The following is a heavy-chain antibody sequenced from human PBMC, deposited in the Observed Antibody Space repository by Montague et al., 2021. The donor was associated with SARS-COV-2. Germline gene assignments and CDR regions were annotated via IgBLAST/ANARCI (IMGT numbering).Heavy chain of an antibody. CDR2: IWHGGST. J-gene: IGHJ6*02. CDR3: ARTSQYCTPTNCYLPNAMDV. Sequence: SETLSLTCTVSGYSITHAYYWGWIRQPPGKGLEWIGNIWHGGSTYYNPPLKSRVTISVDTSNNQFSLKLTSVTAADTAVYYCARTSQYCTPTNCYLPNAMDVWGQGTTVTVSS. V-gene: IGHV4-38-2*02. D-gene: IGHD2-8*01. CDR1: GYSITHAYY.